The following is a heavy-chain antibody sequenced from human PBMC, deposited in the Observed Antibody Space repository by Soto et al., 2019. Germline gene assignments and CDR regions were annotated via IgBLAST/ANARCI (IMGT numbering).Heavy chain of an antibody. CDR2: IYGGGST. J-gene: IGHJ3*02. CDR1: GFTVSSNY. CDR3: ARDSLYSVGWYLVFDI. V-gene: IGHV3-66*01. Sequence: EVQLVESGGGLVQPGGSLRLSCAASGFTVSSNYMTWVRQAPGKGLEWVSLIYGGGSTYYADSVKGRFTISRDNSKNTLYLQMNSLRAEDTAVYYCARDSLYSVGWYLVFDIWGRGTVVTVSS. D-gene: IGHD6-19*01.